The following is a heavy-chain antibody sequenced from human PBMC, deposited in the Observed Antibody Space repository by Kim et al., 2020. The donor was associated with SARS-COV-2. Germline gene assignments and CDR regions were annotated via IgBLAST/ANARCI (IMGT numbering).Heavy chain of an antibody. CDR2: K. D-gene: IGHD6-6*01. J-gene: IGHJ1*01. CDR3: SSSSRAEYFQH. Sequence: KYYADSVKGRFTISRDNSKNTLYLQMNSLRAEDTAVYYCSSSSRAEYFQHWGQGTLVTVSS. V-gene: IGHV3-33*01.